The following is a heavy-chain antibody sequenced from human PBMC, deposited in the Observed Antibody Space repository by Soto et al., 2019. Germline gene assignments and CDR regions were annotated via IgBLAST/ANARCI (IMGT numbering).Heavy chain of an antibody. CDR2: IWYDGSNK. Sequence: GGSLRLSCAASGFTFSSYGMHWVRQAPGKGLEWVAVIWYDGSNKYYADTVKGRFTITRDNSKNTLNLQMNSLRAEDTAVYYGARGGRRGLVPAARGHNLFDPWGQGTLVTVSS. D-gene: IGHD2-2*01. J-gene: IGHJ5*02. V-gene: IGHV3-33*08. CDR3: ARGGRRGLVPAARGHNLFDP. CDR1: GFTFSSYG.